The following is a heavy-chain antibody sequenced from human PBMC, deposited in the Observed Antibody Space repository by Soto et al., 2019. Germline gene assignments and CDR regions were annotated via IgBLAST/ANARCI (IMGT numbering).Heavy chain of an antibody. CDR3: AKDQGNTIVGASRGFDH. CDR1: GFTFSTYA. V-gene: IGHV3-23*01. CDR2: ISGSGSGT. D-gene: IGHD1-26*01. J-gene: IGHJ4*02. Sequence: PGGSLRLSCAVSGFTFSTYAMNWVLQAPGKGLEWLSLISGSGSGTYYADSVKGRFTISRDNSKDTLYLQMNSLRAEDTAVYYCAKDQGNTIVGASRGFDHWGQGTLVTVSS.